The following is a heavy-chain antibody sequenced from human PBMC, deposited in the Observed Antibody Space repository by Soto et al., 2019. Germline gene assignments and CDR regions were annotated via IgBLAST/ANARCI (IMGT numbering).Heavy chain of an antibody. D-gene: IGHD6-13*01. CDR1: GGSISSYY. V-gene: IGHV4-59*01. CDR2: IYYSGST. CDR3: ARDLLGSSWYHVGGDNCFDP. J-gene: IGHJ5*02. Sequence: SETLSLTCTVSGGSISSYYWSWIRQPPGKGLEWIGYIYYSGSTNYNPSLKSRVTIAVATSKNQFSLKLSSVTAADTAVYYCARDLLGSSWYHVGGDNCFDPWGQGTLVTVSS.